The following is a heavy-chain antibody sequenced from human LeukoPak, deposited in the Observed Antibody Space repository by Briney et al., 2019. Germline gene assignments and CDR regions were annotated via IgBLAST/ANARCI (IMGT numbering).Heavy chain of an antibody. CDR2: IYYSGST. V-gene: IGHV4-39*07. Sequence: SETLSLTCTVSGGSISSYYWGWIRQPPGKGLEWIASIYYSGSTYYNPSLKSRVTISLDTSKNQFSLKLSSVTAADTAVYYCARVIPAAMLDYWGQGTMVTVSS. CDR1: GGSISSYY. CDR3: ARVIPAAMLDY. D-gene: IGHD2-2*01. J-gene: IGHJ4*02.